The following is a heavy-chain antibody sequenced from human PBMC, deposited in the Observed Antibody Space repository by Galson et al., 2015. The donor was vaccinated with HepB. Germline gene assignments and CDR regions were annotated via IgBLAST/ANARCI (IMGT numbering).Heavy chain of an antibody. J-gene: IGHJ4*02. V-gene: IGHV3-21*01. CDR2: ISSSSSYI. CDR3: ARGLGYCSSTSCYPREYFDY. CDR1: GFTFSSYS. D-gene: IGHD2-2*01. Sequence: SLRLSCAASGFTFSSYSMNWVRQAPGKGLEWVSSISSSSSYIYYADSVKGRFTISRDNAKNSLYLQMNSLRAEDTAVYYCARGLGYCSSTSCYPREYFDYWGQGTLVTVSS.